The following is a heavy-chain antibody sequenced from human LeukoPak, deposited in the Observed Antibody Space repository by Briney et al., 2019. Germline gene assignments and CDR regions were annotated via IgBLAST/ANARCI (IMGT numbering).Heavy chain of an antibody. J-gene: IGHJ4*02. CDR1: GGSISSYY. CDR2: IYYSGST. V-gene: IGHV4-59*01. D-gene: IGHD1-20*01. Sequence: SETLSLACTVSGGSISSYYWSWIRQPPWKGLEWIGYIYYSGSTNYNPSLKSRVTISVDTSKNQFSLKLSSVTAADTAVYYCARGRGITGPRGYWGQGTLVTVSS. CDR3: ARGRGITGPRGY.